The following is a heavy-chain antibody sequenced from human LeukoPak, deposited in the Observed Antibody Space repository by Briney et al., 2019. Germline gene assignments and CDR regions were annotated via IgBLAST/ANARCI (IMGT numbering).Heavy chain of an antibody. Sequence: SETLSLTCTVSGGSIRGYYWSWIRQPAGKGLEWIGRVYGSGSTNYNPSLKSRLTVSLDTSKNQFSLRLSSVTAADTAIYYCARDKVGTSYFDFWGQGALVTVSS. CDR2: VYGSGST. D-gene: IGHD1-26*01. J-gene: IGHJ4*02. V-gene: IGHV4-4*07. CDR3: ARDKVGTSYFDF. CDR1: GGSIRGYY.